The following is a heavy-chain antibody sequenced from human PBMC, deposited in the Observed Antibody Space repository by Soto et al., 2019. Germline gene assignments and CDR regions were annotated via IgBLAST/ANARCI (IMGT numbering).Heavy chain of an antibody. D-gene: IGHD3-22*01. CDR3: ARSGDSSGYYGDDAFGI. Sequence: SETLSLTCTVSGGSISSYYWSWIRQPPGKGLEWIGYIYYSGSTNYNPSLKSRVTISVDTSKNQFSLKLSSVTAADTAVYYCARSGDSSGYYGDDAFGIWGQGTMVTVSS. CDR2: IYYSGST. CDR1: GGSISSYY. V-gene: IGHV4-59*01. J-gene: IGHJ3*02.